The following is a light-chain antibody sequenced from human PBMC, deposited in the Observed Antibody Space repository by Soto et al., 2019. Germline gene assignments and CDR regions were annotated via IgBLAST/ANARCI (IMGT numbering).Light chain of an antibody. V-gene: IGKV1-12*01. Sequence: IQMTQSPYYLAPSVGDRVTLTSRASQGISTLLAWYQQKPGKGPNLLIYAASSLQSGVPSRFSGSGSGTDFTLTISSLQPEEFATYYCQKANSFPITVGNGTRLAIK. CDR2: AAS. J-gene: IGKJ5*01. CDR1: QGISTL. CDR3: QKANSFPIT.